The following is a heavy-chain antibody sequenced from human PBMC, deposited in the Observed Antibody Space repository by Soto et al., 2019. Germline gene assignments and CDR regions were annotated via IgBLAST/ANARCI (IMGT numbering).Heavy chain of an antibody. J-gene: IGHJ4*02. Sequence: SETLSLTRTVSGCSPSSRSPYWGWVRQPPGKGLEWIGSIYYRGNTYYNPSLKSRVTISVDTSKNQFSLEVTSVTATDTAVYYCARHKDTSSRYLLPDYWGQGALVTVSS. V-gene: IGHV4-39*01. CDR2: IYYRGNT. CDR1: GCSPSSRSPY. D-gene: IGHD6-13*01. CDR3: ARHKDTSSRYLLPDY.